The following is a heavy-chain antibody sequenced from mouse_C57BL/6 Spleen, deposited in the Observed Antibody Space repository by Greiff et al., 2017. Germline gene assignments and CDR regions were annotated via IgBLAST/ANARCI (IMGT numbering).Heavy chain of an antibody. V-gene: IGHV1-53*01. D-gene: IGHD1-1*01. J-gene: IGHJ1*03. CDR2: INPSNGGT. CDR1: GYTFTSYW. CDR3: AREAFTTVVAPYWYFDV. Sequence: VQLQQPGTELVKPGASVKLSCKASGYTFTSYWMHWVKQRPGQGLEWIGNINPSNGGTNYNEKFKSKATLTVDNSSSTAYMQLSSLTSEYSAVYYCAREAFTTVVAPYWYFDVWGTGTTVTVAS.